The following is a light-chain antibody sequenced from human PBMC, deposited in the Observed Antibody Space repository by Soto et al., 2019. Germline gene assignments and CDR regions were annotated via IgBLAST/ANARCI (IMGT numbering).Light chain of an antibody. V-gene: IGKV1-17*03. J-gene: IGKJ5*01. CDR2: GAS. Sequence: DIQMTQSPSAMSASVGDRVTITCRASQGINTLLVWFQQKSGKVPQRLIYGASSLQSGVPSRFSGSGSGTEFTLTISSLQPEDFAIYYCQQTYTTPEITFGQGTRLEIK. CDR3: QQTYTTPEIT. CDR1: QGINTL.